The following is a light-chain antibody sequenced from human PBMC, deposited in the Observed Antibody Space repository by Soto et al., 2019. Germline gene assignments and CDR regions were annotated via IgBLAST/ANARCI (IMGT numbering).Light chain of an antibody. V-gene: IGLV2-8*01. CDR3: GSYAGRHV. J-gene: IGLJ1*01. CDR1: SSDVGGYNY. Sequence: QSVLTQPPSASGSPGQSVTISCTGTSSDVGGYNYVSWYQQHPGKAPKLMIYEVSKRPSGVPDRFSGSKSGNTASLTVSGLQAEDEADYYCGSYAGRHVFRTGTKVTVL. CDR2: EVS.